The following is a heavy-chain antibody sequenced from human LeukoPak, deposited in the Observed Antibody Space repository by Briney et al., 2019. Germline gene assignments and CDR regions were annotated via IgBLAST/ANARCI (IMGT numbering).Heavy chain of an antibody. D-gene: IGHD3-9*01. CDR3: ARGIDYDILTGYPY. J-gene: IGHJ4*02. CDR1: GYTFTSYG. CDR2: ISAYNGNT. V-gene: IGHV1-18*01. Sequence: ASVKVSCKASGYTFTSYGISWVRQAPGQGLEWMGWISAYNGNTNYAQKLQGRVTMTTDTSTSTAYMDLRSLRSDDTAVYYCARGIDYDILTGYPYWGQGTLVTVSS.